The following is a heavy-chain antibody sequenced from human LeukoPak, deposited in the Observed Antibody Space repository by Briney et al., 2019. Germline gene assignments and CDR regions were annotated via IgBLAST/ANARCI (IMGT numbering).Heavy chain of an antibody. CDR1: GFTFSDYY. CDR2: ISSSGSTI. V-gene: IGHV3-11*01. J-gene: IGHJ4*02. D-gene: IGHD3-10*01. Sequence: GGSLRLSCAASGFTFSDYYMSWIRQAPGKGLEWVSYISSSGSTIYYADSVKGRFTISRDNAKNSLYLQMNSLRAEDTAVYYCARDELLWFGEPNHQPSGYWGQGTLVTVSS. CDR3: ARDELLWFGEPNHQPSGY.